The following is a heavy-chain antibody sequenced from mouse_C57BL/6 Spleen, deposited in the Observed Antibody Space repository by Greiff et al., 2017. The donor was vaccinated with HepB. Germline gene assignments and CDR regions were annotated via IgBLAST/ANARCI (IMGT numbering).Heavy chain of an antibody. D-gene: IGHD1-1*01. CDR1: GFSLTSYG. J-gene: IGHJ2*01. CDR3: ARMKAPYYYFDY. Sequence: VQLVESGPGLVQPSQSLSITCTVSGFSLTSYGVHWVRQSPGKGLEWLGVIWSGGSTDYNAAFISRLSISKDNSKSQVFFKMNSLQADDTAIYYCARMKAPYYYFDYWGQGTTLTVSS. V-gene: IGHV2-2*01. CDR2: IWSGGST.